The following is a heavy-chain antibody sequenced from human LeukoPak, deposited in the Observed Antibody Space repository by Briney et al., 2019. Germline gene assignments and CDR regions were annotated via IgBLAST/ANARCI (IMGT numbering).Heavy chain of an antibody. CDR2: INGDGSST. CDR3: ARGRYYAMDV. Sequence: GGSLRLSCAASGFAFTTYWMHWVRQAPGKGLVWVSRINGDGSSTTYADSVKGRFTISRDNAKNTLYLQMNSLRAEGTAVYYCARGRYYAMDVWGQGTTVTVSS. CDR1: GFAFTTYW. J-gene: IGHJ6*02. V-gene: IGHV3-74*01.